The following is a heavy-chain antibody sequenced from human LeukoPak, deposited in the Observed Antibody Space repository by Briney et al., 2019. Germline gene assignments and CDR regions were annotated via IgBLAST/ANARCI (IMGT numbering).Heavy chain of an antibody. J-gene: IGHJ3*02. D-gene: IGHD2-8*01. CDR1: GYTSTGYY. CDR3: ARAEVVLMVYAIGEAFDI. V-gene: IGHV1-2*02. Sequence: ASVKVSCKASGYTSTGYYMHWVRQAPGQGLEWMGWINPNSGGTNYAQKFQGRVTMTRDTSISTAYMELSRLRSDDTAVYYCARAEVVLMVYAIGEAFDIWGQGTMVTVSS. CDR2: INPNSGGT.